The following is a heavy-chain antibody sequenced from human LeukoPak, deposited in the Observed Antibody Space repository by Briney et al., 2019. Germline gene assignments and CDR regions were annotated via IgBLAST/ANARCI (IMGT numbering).Heavy chain of an antibody. V-gene: IGHV3-33*01. J-gene: IGHJ4*02. D-gene: IGHD3-22*01. CDR1: GFTFSGYG. CDR3: ARADYYDSSGYSYYFDY. Sequence: GRSLRLSCAASGFTFSGYGMHWVRQAPGKGLEWVAVIWYDGSNKYYADSVKGRFTISRDNSKNTLYLQMNSLRAEDTAVYYCARADYYDSSGYSYYFDYWGQGTLVTVSS. CDR2: IWYDGSNK.